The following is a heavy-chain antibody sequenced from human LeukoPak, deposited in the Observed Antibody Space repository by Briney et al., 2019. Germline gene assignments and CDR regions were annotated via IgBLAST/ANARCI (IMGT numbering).Heavy chain of an antibody. V-gene: IGHV1-18*01. CDR3: ARELWFGELSTPLDY. CDR2: ISAYNGNT. Sequence: ASVKVSCKASGYTFTSYGISWVRQAPGQGLEWMGWISAYNGNTNYAQKLQGRVTMTTDTSTSTAYMELRSLRSDDTAVYYCARELWFGELSTPLDYWGQGTLVTVSS. CDR1: GYTFTSYG. D-gene: IGHD3-10*01. J-gene: IGHJ4*02.